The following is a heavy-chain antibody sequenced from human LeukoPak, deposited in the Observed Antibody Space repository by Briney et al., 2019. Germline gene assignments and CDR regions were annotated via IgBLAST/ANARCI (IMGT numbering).Heavy chain of an antibody. J-gene: IGHJ4*02. CDR2: IYSGGST. CDR1: GFTVSSNY. V-gene: IGHV3-53*01. CDR3: AREAHYYDSSGHFDY. Sequence: GGSLRLSCAASGFTVSSNYMSWVRQAPGKGLEWVSVIYSGGSTYYADSVKGRFTISRDNSKNTLYLQMNSLRAEDTAVYYCAREAHYYDSSGHFDYWGQGILVTVSS. D-gene: IGHD3-22*01.